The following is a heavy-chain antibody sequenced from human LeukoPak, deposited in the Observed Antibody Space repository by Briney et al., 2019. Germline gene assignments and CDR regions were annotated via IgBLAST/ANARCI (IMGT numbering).Heavy chain of an antibody. CDR3: ATSSSWSKYDY. CDR1: GGSISSNTNY. D-gene: IGHD6-13*01. Sequence: SETLSLTCTVSGGSISSNTNYWGWIRQPPGKGLEWIGSIYYSGSTNYNPSLKSRVTISVDTSKNQFSLKLSSVTAADTAVYYCATSSSWSKYDYWGQGTLVTVSS. CDR2: IYYSGST. J-gene: IGHJ4*02. V-gene: IGHV4-39*07.